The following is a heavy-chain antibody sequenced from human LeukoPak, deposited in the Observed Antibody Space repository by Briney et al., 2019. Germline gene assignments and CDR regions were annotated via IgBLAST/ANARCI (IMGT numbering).Heavy chain of an antibody. D-gene: IGHD3-9*01. CDR1: GFTFSSYS. CDR2: ISSTTSYK. CDR3: AKDQETTGYYPYYFDS. J-gene: IGHJ4*02. Sequence: GGSLRLSCAASGFTFSSYSMNWVRQAPGKGLEWVSFISSTTSYKYYADSVKGRFTISRDNSKSTLDLHMNSLRPEDTAIYYCAKDQETTGYYPYYFDSWGQGTLVTVSS. V-gene: IGHV3-21*04.